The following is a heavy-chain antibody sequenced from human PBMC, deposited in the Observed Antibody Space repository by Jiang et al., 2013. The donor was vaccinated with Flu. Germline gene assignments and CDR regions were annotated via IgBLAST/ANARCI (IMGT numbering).Heavy chain of an antibody. CDR3: ARHPPRGGSGFAFDV. Sequence: LLKPSETLSLTCTVSGGSISSYYWSWVRQPPGKGLEWIGYIYYSGSTNYNPSLKSRVTISVDTSKNQFSLKLSSVTAADTAVFYCARHPPRGGSGFAFDVWGQGTMVTVSS. D-gene: IGHD6-19*01. V-gene: IGHV4-59*08. CDR2: IYYSGST. J-gene: IGHJ3*01. CDR1: GGSISSYY.